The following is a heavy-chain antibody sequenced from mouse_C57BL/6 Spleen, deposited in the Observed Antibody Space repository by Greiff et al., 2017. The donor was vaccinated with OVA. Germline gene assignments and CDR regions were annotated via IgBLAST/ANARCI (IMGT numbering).Heavy chain of an antibody. V-gene: IGHV1-15*01. CDR2: IDPETGGT. CDR1: GYTFTDYE. Sequence: QVQLQQSGAELVRPGASVTLSCKASGYTFTDYEMHWVKQTPVHGLEWIGAIDPETGGTAYNQKFKGKAILTADKSSSTAYMELRSLTSEDSAVYYCTRSWDYDPFDYWGQGTTLTVSS. D-gene: IGHD2-4*01. J-gene: IGHJ2*01. CDR3: TRSWDYDPFDY.